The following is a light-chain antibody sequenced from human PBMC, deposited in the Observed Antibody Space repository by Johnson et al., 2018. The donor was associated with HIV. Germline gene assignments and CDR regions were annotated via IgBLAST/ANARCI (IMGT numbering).Light chain of an antibody. Sequence: QSVLTQPPSVSAAPGQKVTISCSGSSSNIGNNYVSWYQQVPGAAPKLIIYDNNKRPSGIPDRFSGSKSGTSATLGITGLQTGDEAGYYCGTWDSSLSVYVFGTGTKVTVL. CDR2: DNN. J-gene: IGLJ1*01. CDR1: SSNIGNNY. V-gene: IGLV1-51*01. CDR3: GTWDSSLSVYV.